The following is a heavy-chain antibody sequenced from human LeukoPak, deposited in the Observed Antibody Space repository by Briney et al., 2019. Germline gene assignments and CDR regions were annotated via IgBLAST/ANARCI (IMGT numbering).Heavy chain of an antibody. CDR3: ASLNCNNGVCYNFDY. CDR2: INPNSGGT. V-gene: IGHV1-2*02. CDR1: GYTFTGYY. J-gene: IGHJ4*02. D-gene: IGHD2-8*01. Sequence: ASVKVSCKASGYTFTGYYIHWMRQAPGQGLEWMGWINPNSGGTNYAQKFQGRVTMTSDTSINTAYMELSRLRSDDTAMYYCASLNCNNGVCYNFDYWGQGTLVTVSS.